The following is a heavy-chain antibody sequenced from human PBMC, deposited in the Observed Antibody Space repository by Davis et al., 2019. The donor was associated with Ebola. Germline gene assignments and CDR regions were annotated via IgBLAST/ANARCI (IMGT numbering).Heavy chain of an antibody. Sequence: AASVKVSCKASGGTFSSYAISWVRQAPGQGFEWMGRIIPILGIANYAQKFQGRVTITADKSTSTAYMELSSLRSEDTAVYYCASSSSSSAYYYYGMDVWGQGTTVTVSS. J-gene: IGHJ6*02. CDR2: IIPILGIA. CDR1: GGTFSSYA. D-gene: IGHD6-6*01. CDR3: ASSSSSSAYYYYGMDV. V-gene: IGHV1-69*04.